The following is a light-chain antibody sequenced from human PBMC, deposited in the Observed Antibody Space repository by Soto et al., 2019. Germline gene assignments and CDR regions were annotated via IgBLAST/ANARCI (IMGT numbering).Light chain of an antibody. CDR3: QTWGTGILVV. CDR2: LNSDGSH. CDR1: SGHSSYA. Sequence: QPVLTQSPSASASLGASVKLTCTLSSGHSSYAIAWHQQQPEKGPRYLMKLNSDGSHSKGDGIPDRFSGSSSGAERYLTISSLQSEDEADYYCQTWGTGILVVFGGGTTVTVL. V-gene: IGLV4-69*01. J-gene: IGLJ2*01.